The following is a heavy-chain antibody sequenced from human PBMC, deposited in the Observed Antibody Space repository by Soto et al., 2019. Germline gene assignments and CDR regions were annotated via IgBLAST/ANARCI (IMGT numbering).Heavy chain of an antibody. V-gene: IGHV4-39*01. Sequence: SLTCTVSGGSISSSSYYWGWIRQPPGKGLEWIGIIYYSGSTYYNPSLKSRVTISVDTSKNQFSLKLSSVTAADTAVYYCARCPLIYSSGWYYPSPVVVYGMDVWGQGTTVTVSS. CDR2: IYYSGST. D-gene: IGHD6-19*01. CDR3: ARCPLIYSSGWYYPSPVVVYGMDV. CDR1: GGSISSSSYY. J-gene: IGHJ6*02.